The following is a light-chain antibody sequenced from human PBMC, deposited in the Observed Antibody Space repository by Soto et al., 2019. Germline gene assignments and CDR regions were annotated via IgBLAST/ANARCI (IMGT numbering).Light chain of an antibody. CDR3: QQSYSTTQT. CDR1: QSVSNNY. Sequence: LTQSPATMSSSPGGSATIACRSSQSVSNNYLAWYQKKPGQAPRIVIYGASNRATGIPDRFSGSGSGTDFTLTINSLQTEDFATYFCQQSYSTTQTVGHGTKVDI. CDR2: GAS. V-gene: IGKV3D-20*02. J-gene: IGKJ1*01.